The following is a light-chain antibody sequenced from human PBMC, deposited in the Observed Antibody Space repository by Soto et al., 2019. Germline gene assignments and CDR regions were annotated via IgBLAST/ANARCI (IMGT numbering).Light chain of an antibody. J-gene: IGKJ5*01. CDR3: QQSASSVT. CDR2: DAD. CDR1: QSVISSY. Sequence: EIVLTQSPGTLSLSPGEIATLSCRASQSVISSYLAWYQQKPGQAPRLLIYDADTRATGIPDRFSGSGFGTHFTLTISSLEPEDFAMYYCQQSASSVTFGQGTRLEI. V-gene: IGKV3-20*01.